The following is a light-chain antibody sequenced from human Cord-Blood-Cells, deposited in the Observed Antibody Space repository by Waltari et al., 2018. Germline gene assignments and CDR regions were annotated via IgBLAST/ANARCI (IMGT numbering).Light chain of an antibody. CDR2: GNS. V-gene: IGLV1-40*01. Sequence: HSVLPQPPSVSGAPGQRVTIPCTGTSPNIGAGYVVHWYQQLPGTAPKLLIYGNSNRPSGVPDRFSGSKSGTSASLAITGLQAEDEADYYCQSYDSSLSGVVFGGGTKLTVL. CDR3: QSYDSSLSGVV. J-gene: IGLJ2*01. CDR1: SPNIGAGYV.